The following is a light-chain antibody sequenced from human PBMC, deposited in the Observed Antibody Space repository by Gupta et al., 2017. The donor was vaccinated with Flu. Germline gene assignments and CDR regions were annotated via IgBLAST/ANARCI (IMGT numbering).Light chain of an antibody. Sequence: DIQMTQSPSSLSASVGDRVTITCQASQDISNFLNWFQQRPGKAPKLLISDASNLETGVPSRFSGSGFGTDFTLTISSLQPEDIATYYCQQEDNPRATFGHGTKVNIK. CDR2: DAS. J-gene: IGKJ3*01. CDR3: QQEDNPRAT. V-gene: IGKV1-33*01. CDR1: QDISNF.